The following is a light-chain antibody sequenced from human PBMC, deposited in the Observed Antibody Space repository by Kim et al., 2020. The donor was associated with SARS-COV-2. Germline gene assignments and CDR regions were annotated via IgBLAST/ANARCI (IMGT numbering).Light chain of an antibody. J-gene: IGLJ3*02. CDR1: SSNIGSNP. CDR3: AAWDDSLNGYWV. V-gene: IGLV1-44*01. Sequence: QSVLTQPPSASGTPGQRVTISCSGSSSNIGSNPVNWYQQIPGSAPKLLIYSNVERPSGVPDRFSGSKSGTSASLAISGLQSEDEADYHCAAWDDSLNGYWVFGGGTQLTVL. CDR2: SNV.